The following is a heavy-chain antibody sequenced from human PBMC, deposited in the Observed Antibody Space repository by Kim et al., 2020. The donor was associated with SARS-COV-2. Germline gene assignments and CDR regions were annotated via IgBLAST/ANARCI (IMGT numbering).Heavy chain of an antibody. CDR2: ISSDGSST. J-gene: IGHJ4*02. CDR3: ASATLRYFDWLVDN. D-gene: IGHD3-9*01. CDR1: GLTFSSYW. V-gene: IGHV3-74*01. Sequence: GGSLRLSCAASGLTFSSYWMHWVRQAPGKGLVWVSRISSDGSSTRYADSVKGRFTISRDNAKNTLYLQMNSLRAEDTAVYYCASATLRYFDWLVDNWGQG.